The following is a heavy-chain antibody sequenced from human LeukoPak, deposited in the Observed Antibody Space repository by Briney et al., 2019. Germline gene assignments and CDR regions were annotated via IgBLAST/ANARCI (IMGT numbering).Heavy chain of an antibody. V-gene: IGHV4-34*01. Sequence: SETLSLTCAVYDGSFSGYYWTWIRQPPGKGLEWIGEINHSGGTNYNPSLKSRVTISVDTSKNQFSLKLPSVTAADTAVYYCARVHGYYDILTGYYIYHFDYWGQGTLVTVSS. CDR2: INHSGGT. D-gene: IGHD3-9*01. J-gene: IGHJ4*02. CDR1: DGSFSGYY. CDR3: ARVHGYYDILTGYYIYHFDY.